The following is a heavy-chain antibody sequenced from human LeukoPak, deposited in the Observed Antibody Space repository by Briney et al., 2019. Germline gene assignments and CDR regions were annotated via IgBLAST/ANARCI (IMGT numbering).Heavy chain of an antibody. CDR2: ISSSSSTI. D-gene: IGHD1-26*01. CDR3: ARDRPGWELRESCWDY. V-gene: IGHV3-48*01. CDR1: GFTFSSYS. Sequence: GGSLRLSCAASGFTFSSYSMNWVRQAPGKGLEWVSYISSSSSTIYYADPVKGRFTISRDNVKNSLYLQMNSLRAEDTAVYYCARDRPGWELRESCWDYWGQGTLVTVSS. J-gene: IGHJ4*02.